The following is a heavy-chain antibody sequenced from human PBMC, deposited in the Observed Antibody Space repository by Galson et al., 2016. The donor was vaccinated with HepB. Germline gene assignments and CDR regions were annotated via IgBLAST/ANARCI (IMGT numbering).Heavy chain of an antibody. CDR1: GFTFSNYN. CDR2: ISSSSYI. J-gene: IGHJ6*02. V-gene: IGHV3-21*01. CDR3: ARQNPTLYYYYYGMDV. Sequence: SLRLSCAASGFTFSNYNMNWVRQAPGKGLEWVSSISSSSYIFYADSVKGRFTISRDNAKNSLYLQMNSLRAEDTAVYYCARQNPTLYYYYYGMDVWGQGTTVTVSS.